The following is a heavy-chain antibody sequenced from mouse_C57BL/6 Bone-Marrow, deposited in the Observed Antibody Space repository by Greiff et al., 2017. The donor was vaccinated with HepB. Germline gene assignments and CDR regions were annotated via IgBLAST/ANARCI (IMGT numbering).Heavy chain of an antibody. Sequence: EVQLQQPGAELVKPGASVKVSCKASGYTFTDYYMNWVKQSHGKSLEWIGVINPYNGGTSYNQKFKGKATFTVDKSSSTAYMELNSLTSEDSAVYYCARDGEGFDYWGQGTTLTVSA. V-gene: IGHV1-19*01. CDR1: GYTFTDYY. CDR3: ARDGEGFDY. CDR2: INPYNGGT. J-gene: IGHJ2*01.